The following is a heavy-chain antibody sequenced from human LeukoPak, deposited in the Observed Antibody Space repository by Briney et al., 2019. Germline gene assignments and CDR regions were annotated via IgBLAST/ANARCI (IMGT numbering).Heavy chain of an antibody. D-gene: IGHD6-13*01. CDR2: IYSGGAT. CDR3: ARVAAAGPPDWFDP. CDR1: GITVSTNY. V-gene: IGHV3-66*01. Sequence: GGSLRLSCAASGITVSTNYMSWVRQAPGKGLEWVSIIYSGGATFYADSVKGRFTISRENSKNTLWLQMNSLRAEDTAVYYCARVAAAGPPDWFDPWGQGTLVTVSS. J-gene: IGHJ5*02.